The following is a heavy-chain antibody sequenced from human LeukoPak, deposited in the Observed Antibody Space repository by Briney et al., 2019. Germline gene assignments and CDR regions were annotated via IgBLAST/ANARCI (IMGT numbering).Heavy chain of an antibody. CDR1: GFTFSSYG. J-gene: IGHJ3*02. D-gene: IGHD3-10*01. CDR3: ARDPNSGSYYKDAFDI. V-gene: IGHV3-30*02. Sequence: PGGSLRLSCAASGFTFSSYGMHWVRQAPGKGLEWVAFIRYDGSNKYYADSVKGRFTISRDNSKNTLYLQMNSLRAEDTAVYYCARDPNSGSYYKDAFDIWGQGTMVTVSS. CDR2: IRYDGSNK.